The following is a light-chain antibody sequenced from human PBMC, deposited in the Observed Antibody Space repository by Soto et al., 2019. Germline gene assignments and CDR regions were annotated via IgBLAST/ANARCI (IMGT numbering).Light chain of an antibody. J-gene: IGKJ2*01. CDR3: HQYGSSPYT. CDR1: QSFSSSF. V-gene: IGKV3-20*01. Sequence: EIVLTQSPGTLSLSPGERATLSCRASQSFSSSFLAWYQQKPGQAPRLLIYGASSRTTGIPDRFSGSGSGTDFTLTISRLEPEDFAVYYCHQYGSSPYTFGQGTKLEIQ. CDR2: GAS.